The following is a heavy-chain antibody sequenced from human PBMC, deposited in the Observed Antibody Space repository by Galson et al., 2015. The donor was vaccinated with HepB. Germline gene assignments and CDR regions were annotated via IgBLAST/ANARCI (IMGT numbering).Heavy chain of an antibody. J-gene: IGHJ4*02. CDR1: GYTFINYA. CDR2: INVGNGNT. D-gene: IGHD3-10*01. Sequence: SVKVSCKASGYTFINYAMHWVRQAPGQRLEWMGWINVGNGNTKYSQKFQDRVTITRDTSASTTYMVLTTLTSEDTAVYYCARVGMVAGTRGSGGFDYWGQGTVVTVSS. V-gene: IGHV1-3*01. CDR3: ARVGMVAGTRGSGGFDY.